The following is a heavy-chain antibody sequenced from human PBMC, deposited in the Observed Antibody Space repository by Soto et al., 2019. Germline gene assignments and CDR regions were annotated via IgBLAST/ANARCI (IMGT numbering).Heavy chain of an antibody. CDR2: ISGSGGST. V-gene: IGHV3-23*01. J-gene: IGHJ6*03. Sequence: GGSLRISCAASGFTFSSYAMSWVRQAPGKGLEWVSAISGSGGSTCYADSVKGRFTITRDNSKNTLYLQMNSLRAEDTAVYYCAKHIAVAGHYYYYYMDVWGKGTTVTVSS. CDR1: GFTFSSYA. D-gene: IGHD6-19*01. CDR3: AKHIAVAGHYYYYYMDV.